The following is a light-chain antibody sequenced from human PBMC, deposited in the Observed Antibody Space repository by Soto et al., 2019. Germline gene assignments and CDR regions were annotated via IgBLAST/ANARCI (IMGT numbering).Light chain of an antibody. V-gene: IGKV3-15*01. CDR1: QSVNSN. CDR3: QQYNNWPRT. J-gene: IGKJ1*01. CDR2: GAS. Sequence: EIMMTQSPATLSVSPGEGATLSCRASQSVNSNLAWYQQKPGQAPRLLIYGASTRATGIPARFGGSGSGTEFPLTISSLQSEDFAVYYCQQYNNWPRTFGQGTKV.